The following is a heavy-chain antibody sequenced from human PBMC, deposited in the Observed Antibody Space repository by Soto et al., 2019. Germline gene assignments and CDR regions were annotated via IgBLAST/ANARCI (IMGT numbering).Heavy chain of an antibody. Sequence: PGGSLRLSCAASGFTFSSYGMHWVRQAPGKGLEWVAVISYDGSNKYYADSVKGRFTISRDNSKNTLYLQMNSLRAEDTAVYYCAKQTWAGQLVQFHYYYGMDVWGQGTTVTVSS. J-gene: IGHJ6*02. CDR3: AKQTWAGQLVQFHYYYGMDV. V-gene: IGHV3-30*18. CDR1: GFTFSSYG. CDR2: ISYDGSNK. D-gene: IGHD6-13*01.